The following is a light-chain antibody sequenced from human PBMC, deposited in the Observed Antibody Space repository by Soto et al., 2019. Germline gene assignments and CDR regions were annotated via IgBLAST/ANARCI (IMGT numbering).Light chain of an antibody. Sequence: YELAQPPSVSVAPGQTAKITCGENNIGSKSVHWYQQKPGQAPVLVAYDDRDRPSGIPERFSGSNSGNTATLTISRVEAGDEADCYCQVWDSNSDHYVFGTGTKVTVL. CDR1: NIGSKS. V-gene: IGLV3-21*02. CDR3: QVWDSNSDHYV. J-gene: IGLJ1*01. CDR2: DDR.